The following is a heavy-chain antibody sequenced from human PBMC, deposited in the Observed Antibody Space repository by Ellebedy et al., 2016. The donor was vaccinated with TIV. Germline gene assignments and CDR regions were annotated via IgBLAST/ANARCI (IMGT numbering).Heavy chain of an antibody. Sequence: GESLKISCAASGFTFTNYAMHWVRQAPGKGLEWVAVTSYDVLNKYYADSVKGRFTISRDNSKNTLFLHMNSLRAEDTAVYYCAKRSAAGREAGAFAIWGQGTMVTVSS. CDR2: TSYDVLNK. CDR1: GFTFTNYA. D-gene: IGHD6-13*01. CDR3: AKRSAAGREAGAFAI. V-gene: IGHV3-30-3*01. J-gene: IGHJ3*02.